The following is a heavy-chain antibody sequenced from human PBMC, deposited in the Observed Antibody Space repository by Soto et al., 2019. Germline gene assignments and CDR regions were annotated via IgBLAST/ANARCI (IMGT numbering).Heavy chain of an antibody. CDR1: GFTFSNYA. D-gene: IGHD6-19*01. J-gene: IGHJ4*02. CDR2: ISGSGGSP. Sequence: ESGGGLVQPGGSLRLSCAASGFTFSNYAMNWVRQAPGKGLEWVSTISGSGGSPYYADSVKGRFTISRDNSKNTFYLQMNSLRAGDSAIYYCAKEGTSGLYYFDYWGQGTLVTVSS. CDR3: AKEGTSGLYYFDY. V-gene: IGHV3-23*01.